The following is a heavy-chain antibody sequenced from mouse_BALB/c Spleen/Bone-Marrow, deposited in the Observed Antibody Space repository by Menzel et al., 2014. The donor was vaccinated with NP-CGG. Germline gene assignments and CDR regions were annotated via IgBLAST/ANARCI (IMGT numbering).Heavy chain of an antibody. Sequence: QVHLQQSGDALVRPGSSVKISCMASGYAFSSYWMNWVTQRPGQGLEWFGQIYPGDGDSNYNGKFKGKATLTAEKFYSTAYMQLSSLTSEDSAVYFCARWITTVVAPYVMDYWGQGTSVTVSS. CDR1: GYAFSSYW. CDR3: ARWITTVVAPYVMDY. V-gene: IGHV1-80*01. D-gene: IGHD1-1*01. CDR2: IYPGDGDS. J-gene: IGHJ4*01.